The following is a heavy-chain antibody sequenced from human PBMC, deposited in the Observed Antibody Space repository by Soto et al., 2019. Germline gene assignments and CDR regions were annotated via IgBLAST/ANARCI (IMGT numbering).Heavy chain of an antibody. J-gene: IGHJ6*02. CDR3: ARGHGVIIGAMDV. V-gene: IGHV1-18*01. CDR1: GYRFETYA. CDR2: TSSYNIDT. Sequence: QVQLVQSGAEVKKPGASVKVSCKSSGYRFETYAMNRVRQAPGQGLEWMGWTSSYNIDTFYADKLQDRVSMTTDTSTGTAYMELRSLSSDDTGVYYCARGHGVIIGAMDVWGQGNAVTVSS. D-gene: IGHD3-3*01.